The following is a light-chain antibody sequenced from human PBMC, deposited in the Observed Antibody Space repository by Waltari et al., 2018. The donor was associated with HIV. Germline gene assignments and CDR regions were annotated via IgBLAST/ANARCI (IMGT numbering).Light chain of an antibody. Sequence: ETVMTQSPAILSVSPGERATLSCRASQSVSSNLAWYQQKPGQAPRLLIYGASTRATGIPARFSGSGSGTEFTLTISSLQSEDFAVYYCQQYNNWPPYTFGQGTKLEIK. CDR1: QSVSSN. CDR3: QQYNNWPPYT. CDR2: GAS. V-gene: IGKV3-15*01. J-gene: IGKJ2*01.